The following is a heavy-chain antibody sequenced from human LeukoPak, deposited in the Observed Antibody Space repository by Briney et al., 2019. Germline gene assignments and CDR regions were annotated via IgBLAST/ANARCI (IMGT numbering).Heavy chain of an antibody. CDR1: GFTFSSYW. CDR3: ARRINYYDSSGYYYVRYFDS. V-gene: IGHV3-74*01. J-gene: IGHJ4*02. Sequence: GGSLRLSCAASGFTFSSYWMYWVRQAPGKGPVWVARINTDGSSLYYADSVKGRFTISRDNAKNTLYLQMNSLGAEDTAVYYCARRINYYDSSGYYYVRYFDSWGQGPLVAVSS. CDR2: INTDGSSL. D-gene: IGHD3-22*01.